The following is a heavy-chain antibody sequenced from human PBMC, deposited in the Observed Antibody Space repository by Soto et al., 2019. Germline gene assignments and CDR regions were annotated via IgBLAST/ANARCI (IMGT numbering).Heavy chain of an antibody. D-gene: IGHD2-15*01. Sequence: QVQLVESGGGVVQPGTSLRLSCAASGFTFSSYAMHWVRQAPGKGLEWVAVISFDGSNTYYADSVKGQFTSSRDSSKKKRYLQMDSLRGDDTAVYCCARGRWPGPNYYWGQGSLVTVFS. J-gene: IGHJ4*02. V-gene: IGHV3-30-3*01. CDR2: ISFDGSNT. CDR1: GFTFSSYA. CDR3: ARGRWPGPNYY.